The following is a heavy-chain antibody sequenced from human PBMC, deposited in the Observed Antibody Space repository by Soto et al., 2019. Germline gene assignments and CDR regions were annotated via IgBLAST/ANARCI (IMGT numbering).Heavy chain of an antibody. CDR1: GYTFTSYA. Sequence: GASVKVSCKASGYTFTSYAMHWVRQAPGQRLEWMGWINAGNGNTKYSQKFQGRVTITRDTSASTAYMELSSLRSEDTAVYYCARSGLPRPGYYYYYYYMDVWGKGTTVTVSS. J-gene: IGHJ6*03. CDR2: INAGNGNT. CDR3: ARSGLPRPGYYYYYYYMDV. V-gene: IGHV1-3*01. D-gene: IGHD2-15*01.